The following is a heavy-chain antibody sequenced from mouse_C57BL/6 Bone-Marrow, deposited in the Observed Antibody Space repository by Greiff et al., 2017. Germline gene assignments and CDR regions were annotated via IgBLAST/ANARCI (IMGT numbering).Heavy chain of an antibody. CDR3: ARAWTVRGGRAMDY. J-gene: IGHJ4*01. Sequence: QVQLQQSGAELVRPGTSVKVSCKASGYAFTNYLIEWVKQRPGQGLEWIGVINPGCGGTNYNEKFKGKATLTADKSSSTAYMQLSSLTSEDSGVYSGARAWTVRGGRAMDYWGQGTSVTVSS. CDR1: GYAFTNYL. D-gene: IGHD1-1*01. CDR2: INPGCGGT. V-gene: IGHV1-54*01.